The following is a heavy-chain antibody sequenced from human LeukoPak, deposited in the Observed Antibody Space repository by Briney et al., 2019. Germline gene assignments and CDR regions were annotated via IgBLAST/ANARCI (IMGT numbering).Heavy chain of an antibody. J-gene: IGHJ4*02. D-gene: IGHD6-13*01. CDR3: ATTTSSSWSPFDY. CDR1: GFNFYSFT. V-gene: IGHV3-48*04. Sequence: RGSLRLSCVASGFNFYSFTMNWVRQAPGKGLEWVSYISSGGATIYYRDSVKGRFTISRDNAKNSLYLQMNNLRVEDSGVYYCATTTSSSWSPFDYWGQGTLVAVSS. CDR2: ISSGGATI.